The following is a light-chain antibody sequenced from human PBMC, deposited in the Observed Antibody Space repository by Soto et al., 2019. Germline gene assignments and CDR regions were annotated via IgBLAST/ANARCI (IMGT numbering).Light chain of an antibody. CDR3: CSYAGSNTHYV. CDR1: SSDVVSYNL. Sequence: QSVLTQPASVSGSPGQSITISCTGTSSDVVSYNLVSWYQHHPGKAPKLMIYEGGKRPSGVSNRFSGSKSGNSASLTISGLQAEDEADYYCCSYAGSNTHYVFGTGTKVTLL. V-gene: IGLV2-23*01. CDR2: EGG. J-gene: IGLJ1*01.